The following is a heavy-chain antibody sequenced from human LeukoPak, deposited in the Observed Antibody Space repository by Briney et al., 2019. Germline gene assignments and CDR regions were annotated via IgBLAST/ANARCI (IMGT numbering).Heavy chain of an antibody. V-gene: IGHV3-21*01. CDR3: ARGMSAVAGIDY. CDR1: GFTFSSYS. D-gene: IGHD6-19*01. CDR2: ISSSSSYI. J-gene: IGHJ4*02. Sequence: PGGSLRLSCAASGFTFSSYSMNWVRQAPGQGLEWVSSISSSSSYIYYADSVKGRFTISRDNAKNSLYLQMNSLRAEDTAVYYCARGMSAVAGIDYWGQGTLVTVSS.